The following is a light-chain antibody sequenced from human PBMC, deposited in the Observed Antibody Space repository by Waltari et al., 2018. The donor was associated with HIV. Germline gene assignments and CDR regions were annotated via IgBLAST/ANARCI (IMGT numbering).Light chain of an antibody. CDR1: QSVSSTF. CDR2: GAS. J-gene: IGKJ5*01. Sequence: EIVLTQPPGTLSLSPGERATLSCRASQSVSSTFLAWYEQKRGQAPRLLMYGASSRATGTPDRFSGSGSGTDFTLTISRLEPEDFAVYFCQQYGNSVFTFGQGTRLEIK. V-gene: IGKV3-20*01. CDR3: QQYGNSVFT.